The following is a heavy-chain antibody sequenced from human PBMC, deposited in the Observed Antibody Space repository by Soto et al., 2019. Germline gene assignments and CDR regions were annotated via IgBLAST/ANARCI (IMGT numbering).Heavy chain of an antibody. J-gene: IGHJ4*02. D-gene: IGHD5-12*01. Sequence: QITLKESGPTLVKPTQTLTLTCTFSGFSLSTTGMGVGWISQPQGKALEWLALSYWDDDKRYSPSLKRRLTIPKDTAKTQVVLTMNHMDPVDTATYYSAHRPLARILALDYWGQGTLVSVSS. CDR1: GFSLSTTGMG. V-gene: IGHV2-5*02. CDR3: AHRPLARILALDY. CDR2: SYWDDDK.